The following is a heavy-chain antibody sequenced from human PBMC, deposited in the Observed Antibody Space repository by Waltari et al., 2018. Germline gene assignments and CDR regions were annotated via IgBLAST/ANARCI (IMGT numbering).Heavy chain of an antibody. J-gene: IGHJ4*01. V-gene: IGHV3-15*01. D-gene: IGHD7-27*01. CDR3: TTLDAPWGG. CDR2: IKSKSDGATT. Sequence: EVQMVESGGGLMKPGDSPRLSCAASGFTFTPAWLTWVRQAPGKGLEWVGRIKSKSDGATTDYAAPVRGRFSISRDDSQNMVFLQMNSLRTEDTAVYYCTTLDAPWGGWGHGTLVTVSS. CDR1: GFTFTPAW.